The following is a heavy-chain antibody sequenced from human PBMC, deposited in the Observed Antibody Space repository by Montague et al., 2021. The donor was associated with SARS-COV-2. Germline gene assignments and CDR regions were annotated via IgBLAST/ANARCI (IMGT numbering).Heavy chain of an antibody. D-gene: IGHD3-22*01. CDR1: GGSFSSYY. CDR3: ARGSYDPDAFDI. V-gene: IGHV4-59*01. Sequence: SETLSLTCTVSGGSFSSYYWSWIRKPPGKGLEWIGYIYYSGSTNYNPSLKSRATISLDTSKNQFSLKLNSVTAADTAVYYCARGSYDPDAFDIWGQGTMVTVSS. J-gene: IGHJ3*02. CDR2: IYYSGST.